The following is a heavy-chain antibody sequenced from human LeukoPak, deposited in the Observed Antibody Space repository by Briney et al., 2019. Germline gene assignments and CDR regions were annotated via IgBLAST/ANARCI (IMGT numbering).Heavy chain of an antibody. J-gene: IGHJ4*02. V-gene: IGHV3-23*01. Sequence: PGGSLRLSCAASGFTFSSSAMSWVRQAPGKGLEWVAAISDTGRLSYCADSVNGRFTISRDNSKNTLSLQMNSLRAEDTAVYYCHGDYVAFDYWGQGTLVTVSS. D-gene: IGHD4-17*01. CDR1: GFTFSSSA. CDR3: HGDYVAFDY. CDR2: ISDTGRLS.